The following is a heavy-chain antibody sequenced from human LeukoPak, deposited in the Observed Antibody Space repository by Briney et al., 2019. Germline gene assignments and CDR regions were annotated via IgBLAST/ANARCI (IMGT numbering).Heavy chain of an antibody. CDR2: FDPEDGET. D-gene: IGHD3-22*01. Sequence: ASVKVSCKVSGYTLTELSMHWVRQAPGKGLEWMGGFDPEDGETIYAQKFQGRVTMTEDTSTDTAYMELSSLRSEDAAVYYCATGDYYDSSGYRWGQGTLVTVYS. J-gene: IGHJ5*02. V-gene: IGHV1-24*01. CDR3: ATGDYYDSSGYR. CDR1: GYTLTELS.